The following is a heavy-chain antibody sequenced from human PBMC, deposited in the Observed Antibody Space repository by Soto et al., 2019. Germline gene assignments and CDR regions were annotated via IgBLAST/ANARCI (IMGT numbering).Heavy chain of an antibody. J-gene: IGHJ4*02. CDR1: GGSISSYY. D-gene: IGHD2-15*01. V-gene: IGHV4-59*01. Sequence: PSETLSLTCTVSGGSISSYYWSRIRQPPGKGLEWIGYIYYSGSTNYNPSLKSRVTISVDTSKNQFSLKLSSVTAADTAVYYCARGRSPPGYCSGGSCRELDYWGQGTLVTVSS. CDR3: ARGRSPPGYCSGGSCRELDY. CDR2: IYYSGST.